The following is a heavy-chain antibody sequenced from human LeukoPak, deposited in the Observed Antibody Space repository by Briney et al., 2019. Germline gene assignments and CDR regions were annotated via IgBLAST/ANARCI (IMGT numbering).Heavy chain of an antibody. CDR3: AREAEGVDTAMVTYAFDY. CDR2: ISSSSSYT. CDR1: GFAFSSYS. J-gene: IGHJ4*02. Sequence: TGGSLRLSCAASGFAFSSYSMNWVRQAPGKGLEWVSSISSSSSYTYYADSVKGRFTISRDNAKNSLYLQMNSLRAEDTAVYYCAREAEGVDTAMVTYAFDYWGQGTLVTVSS. V-gene: IGHV3-21*01. D-gene: IGHD5-18*01.